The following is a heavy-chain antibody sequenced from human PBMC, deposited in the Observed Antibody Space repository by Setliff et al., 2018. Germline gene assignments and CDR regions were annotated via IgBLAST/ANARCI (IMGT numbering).Heavy chain of an antibody. Sequence: GGSLRLSCAASGFSFSNYWMHWVRHAPGKGLEWVANINQGGSDQFYVESVKGRFTISRDNAKTSLYLQMNSLRVEDTAVYYCARDVFDFRTGQAGPWGQGTLVTVSS. CDR1: GFSFSNYW. CDR2: INQGGSDQ. J-gene: IGHJ5*02. D-gene: IGHD3-3*01. V-gene: IGHV3-7*01. CDR3: ARDVFDFRTGQAGP.